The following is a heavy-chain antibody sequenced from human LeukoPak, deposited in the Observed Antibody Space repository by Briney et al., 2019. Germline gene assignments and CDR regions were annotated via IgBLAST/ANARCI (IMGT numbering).Heavy chain of an antibody. CDR2: INHSGST. Sequence: SETLSLTCAVYGGSLSGYYWSWIRQPPGKGLEWIGEINHSGSTNYNPSLKSRVTISVDTSKNQFSLKLSSVTAADTAVYYCARGLAYNYYDSSLYYFDYWGQGTLVSVSS. D-gene: IGHD3-22*01. J-gene: IGHJ4*02. CDR1: GGSLSGYY. V-gene: IGHV4-34*01. CDR3: ARGLAYNYYDSSLYYFDY.